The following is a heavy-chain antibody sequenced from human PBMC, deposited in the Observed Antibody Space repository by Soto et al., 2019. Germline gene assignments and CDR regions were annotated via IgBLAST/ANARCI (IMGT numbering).Heavy chain of an antibody. J-gene: IGHJ6*03. CDR2: ISGSGGST. D-gene: IGHD4-4*01. CDR3: AKDGMTTVTQKRYYYYYMDV. V-gene: IGHV3-23*01. CDR1: GFTFSSYA. Sequence: EVQLLESGGGLVQPGGSLRLSCAASGFTFSSYAMSWVRQAPGKGLEWVSAISGSGGSTYYADSVKGRFTISRDNSKNTLYLQMNSLRAEDTAVYYCAKDGMTTVTQKRYYYYYMDVWGKGTTVTVSS.